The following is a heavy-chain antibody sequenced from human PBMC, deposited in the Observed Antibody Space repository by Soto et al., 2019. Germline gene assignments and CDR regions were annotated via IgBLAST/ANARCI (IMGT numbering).Heavy chain of an antibody. V-gene: IGHV3-15*07. D-gene: IGHD3-22*01. J-gene: IGHJ6*02. CDR3: TTEGPWYYYDSSGKQLYYYYGMDV. Sequence: PGGSLRLSCAASGFTFSNAWMNWVRQAPGKGLEWVGRIKSKTDGGTTDYAAPVKGRFTISRDDSKNTLYLQMNSLKTEDTAVYYCTTEGPWYYYDSSGKQLYYYYGMDVWGQGTTVTVSS. CDR2: IKSKTDGGTT. CDR1: GFTFSNAW.